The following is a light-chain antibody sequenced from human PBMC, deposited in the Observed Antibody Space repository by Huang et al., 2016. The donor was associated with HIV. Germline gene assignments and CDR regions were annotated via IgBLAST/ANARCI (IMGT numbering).Light chain of an antibody. CDR1: ESLVYTDGNIY. V-gene: IGKV2-30*01. J-gene: IGKJ1*01. CDR3: MQSSDWPWT. Sequence: DVVMTQSPLSLPVTLGQSASISCKSSESLVYTDGNIYLNWFHQRPGKSPRRLIYKVSSRDSGVPDRFSGSGSDTDFTLTISRVEAEDVGVYYCMQSSDWPWTFGQGTKVEIK. CDR2: KVS.